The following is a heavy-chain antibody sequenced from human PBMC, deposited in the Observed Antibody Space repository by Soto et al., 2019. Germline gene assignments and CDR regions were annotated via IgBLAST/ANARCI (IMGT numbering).Heavy chain of an antibody. J-gene: IGHJ3*02. D-gene: IGHD4-17*01. CDR2: ITTYSTSI. CDR1: GFTFNSYS. Sequence: EVQLVESGGGLVKPGESLRLSCAASGFTFNSYSMNWVRQAPGEGLEWVSSITTYSTSIYYADSVKGRFTISRDNAKNSLFLQMNSLRAEDTAVYHCARGYGDYIPDAFNIWGQGTMVTVSS. CDR3: ARGYGDYIPDAFNI. V-gene: IGHV3-21*01.